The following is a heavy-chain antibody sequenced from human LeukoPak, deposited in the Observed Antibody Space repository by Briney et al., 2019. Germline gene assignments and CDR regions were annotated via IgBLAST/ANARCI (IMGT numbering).Heavy chain of an antibody. V-gene: IGHV1-69*01. D-gene: IGHD6-13*01. CDR1: GGTFSSYA. J-gene: IGHJ5*02. CDR2: IIPISGTA. CDR3: AREWEQLATGWFDP. Sequence: SVKVSCKASGGTFSSYAISWVRQAPGQGLEWMGGIIPISGTANYAQKFQGRVTITADESTSTAYMELSSLRSEDTAVYYCAREWEQLATGWFDPWGQGTLVTVSS.